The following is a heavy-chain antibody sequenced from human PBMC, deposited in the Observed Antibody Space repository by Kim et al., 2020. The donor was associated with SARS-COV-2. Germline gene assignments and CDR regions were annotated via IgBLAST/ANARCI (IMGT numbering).Heavy chain of an antibody. V-gene: IGHV4-4*09. CDR2: T. CDR3: AGGLRFLEWCN. Sequence: TNDNPSLKSRVTISVNTTKNQFSLKLSSVTAADTAGYYCAGGLRFLEWCNWGQGTLVTVSS. D-gene: IGHD3-3*01. J-gene: IGHJ4*02.